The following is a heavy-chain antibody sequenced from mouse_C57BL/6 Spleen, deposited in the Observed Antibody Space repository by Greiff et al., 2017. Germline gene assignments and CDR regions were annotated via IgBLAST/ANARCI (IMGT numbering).Heavy chain of an antibody. V-gene: IGHV1-55*01. CDR2: IYPGSGST. Sequence: VQLQQPGAELVKPGASVTMSCKASGYTFTSYWITWVKQRPGHGLEWIGDIYPGSGSTNYNEQFKTKATLTVDTSSITAYMQLSSLTSEDSAVYYCARGRYDGYYESADWGQGTLGTVSA. CDR3: ARGRYDGYYESAD. J-gene: IGHJ3*01. D-gene: IGHD2-3*01. CDR1: GYTFTSYW.